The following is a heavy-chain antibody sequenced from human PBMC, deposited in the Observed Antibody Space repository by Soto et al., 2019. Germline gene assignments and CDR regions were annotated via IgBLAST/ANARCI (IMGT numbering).Heavy chain of an antibody. V-gene: IGHV4-34*01. CDR2: INHSGST. CDR1: GGSFSGYY. J-gene: IGHJ2*01. CDR3: AGGRRAPGTRGWYLDL. Sequence: QVQLQQWGAGLLKPSETLSLTCAVYGGSFSGYYWSWIRQPPGKGLEWIGEINHSGSTNYNPSLKSRETISVDPPLKQISLELGSVTAADTAVYSCAGGRRAPGTRGWYLDLLGSGPLVTVSP.